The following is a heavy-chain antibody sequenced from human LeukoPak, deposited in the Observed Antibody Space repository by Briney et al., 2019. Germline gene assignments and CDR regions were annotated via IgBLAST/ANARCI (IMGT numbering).Heavy chain of an antibody. D-gene: IGHD1-26*01. CDR1: GGSISSGSYD. Sequence: SETLSLTCTVSGGSISSGSYDWSWIRQPAGKGLEWIGRIYTSGSTNYNPSLKSRFTITVDTSKNRFSLKLSSVPAADTAVYYCARGPEVGATATYFDYWGQGTLVTVSS. J-gene: IGHJ4*02. CDR3: ARGPEVGATATYFDY. CDR2: IYTSGST. V-gene: IGHV4-61*02.